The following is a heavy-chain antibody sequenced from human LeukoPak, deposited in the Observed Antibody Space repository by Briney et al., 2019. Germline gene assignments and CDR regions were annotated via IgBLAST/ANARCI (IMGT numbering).Heavy chain of an antibody. CDR1: GFTFSSYS. D-gene: IGHD3-3*01. J-gene: IGHJ6*03. V-gene: IGHV3-48*01. CDR3: ARQTEWYGPYYYYYYMDV. Sequence: GGSLRLSCAASGFTFSSYSMNWVRQAPGKGLEWVSYISSSSSTIYYADSVKGRFTISRDNAKNSLYLQMNSLRAEDTAVYYCARQTEWYGPYYYYYYMDVWGKGTTVTVSS. CDR2: ISSSSSTI.